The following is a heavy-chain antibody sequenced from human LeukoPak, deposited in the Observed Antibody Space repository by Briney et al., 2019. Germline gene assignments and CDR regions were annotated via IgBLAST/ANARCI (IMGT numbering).Heavy chain of an antibody. D-gene: IGHD3-3*01. CDR1: GYTFTSYD. CDR2: MNPNSGNT. J-gene: IGHJ6*03. Sequence: ASVKVSCKAYGYTFTSYDINWARQATGHGLDRLGWMNPNSGNTGYAQKFQGRVTMTRNTSISTAYMELSSLRSEDTAVYYCARCRAYDFWSGYNYYYYMDVWGKGTTVTVSS. CDR3: ARCRAYDFWSGYNYYYYMDV. V-gene: IGHV1-8*01.